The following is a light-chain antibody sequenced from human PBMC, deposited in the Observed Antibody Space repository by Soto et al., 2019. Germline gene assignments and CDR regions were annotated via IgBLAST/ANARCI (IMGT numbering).Light chain of an antibody. CDR3: QQYNKWPRT. CDR2: GAS. CDR1: QSVSSN. Sequence: EIVLTQSPATLSLSPGYRSTLSCRASQSVSSNLAWYKQQPGQAPRLLSYGASTRATGIPAKFSGSGSGTDFTLTISSLKSEDFAVYYCQQYNKWPRTFGQGTKVDIK. V-gene: IGKV3D-15*01. J-gene: IGKJ1*01.